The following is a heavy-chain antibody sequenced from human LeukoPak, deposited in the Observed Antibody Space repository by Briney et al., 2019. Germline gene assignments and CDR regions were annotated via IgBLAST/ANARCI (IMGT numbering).Heavy chain of an antibody. J-gene: IGHJ4*02. CDR1: RFTFSDYS. CDR2: ISSSSSTK. CDR3: AKDIYRSQLWLAAYYFDY. V-gene: IGHV3-48*01. Sequence: GGSLRLSCAASRFTFSDYSINWVRQAPGKGLEWVSYISSSSSTKYYADSVKGRFTISRDNSKNTLYLEMNSLRAEDTAVYYCAKDIYRSQLWLAAYYFDYWGQGTLVTVSS. D-gene: IGHD5-18*01.